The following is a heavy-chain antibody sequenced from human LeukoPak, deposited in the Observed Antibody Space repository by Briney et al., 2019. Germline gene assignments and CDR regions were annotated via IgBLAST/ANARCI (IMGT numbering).Heavy chain of an antibody. V-gene: IGHV1-18*01. Sequence: ASVKVSCTASGYTFTSYGISRVRQAPGQGLEWMGWISAYNGNTNYAKKSQGRVTMTTETSTSRAYMGLRSLRSDDTDVYYCARERSGYCSSTSCYSDDAFDIWGQGTMVTVSS. CDR2: ISAYNGNT. CDR3: ARERSGYCSSTSCYSDDAFDI. D-gene: IGHD2-2*03. CDR1: GYTFTSYG. J-gene: IGHJ3*02.